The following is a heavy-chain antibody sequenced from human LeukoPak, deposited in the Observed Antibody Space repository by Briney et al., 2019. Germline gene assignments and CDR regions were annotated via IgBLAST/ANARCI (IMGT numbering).Heavy chain of an antibody. V-gene: IGHV1-8*01. D-gene: IGHD7-27*01. CDR1: GYTFTSYD. CDR2: MSPNSGNT. J-gene: IGHJ4*02. CDR3: ARGPPNWGYDY. Sequence: ASMKVSCKASGYTFTSYDINWVRQATGQGPEWMGWMSPNSGNTGYAQKFQGRVTMTRSTSMSTAYMELSSLRSEDTAVYYCARGPPNWGYDYWGQGTLVTVSS.